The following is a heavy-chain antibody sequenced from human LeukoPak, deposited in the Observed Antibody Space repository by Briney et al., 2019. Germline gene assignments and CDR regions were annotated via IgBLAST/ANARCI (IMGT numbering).Heavy chain of an antibody. Sequence: SETLSLTGAVYGGSFSGYYWSWIRQPPGKGLEWIGEINHSGSTNYNPSLKSRVTISVDTSKNQFSLKLSSVTAADTAVYYCARDLRFLEWLPNYYYYGMDVWGQGTTVTVSS. CDR2: INHSGST. CDR1: GGSFSGYY. V-gene: IGHV4-34*01. D-gene: IGHD3-3*01. CDR3: ARDLRFLEWLPNYYYYGMDV. J-gene: IGHJ6*02.